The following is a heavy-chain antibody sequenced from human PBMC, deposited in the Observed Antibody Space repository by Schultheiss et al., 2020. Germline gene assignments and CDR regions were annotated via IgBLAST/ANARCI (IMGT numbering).Heavy chain of an antibody. CDR3: ARDPSGYYGMDV. CDR2: IYYSGST. Sequence: SQTLSLTCTVSGGSISSGGYYWNWIRQHPGKGLEWIGYIYYSGSTYYNPSLKSRVTISVDTSKNQFSLKLSSVTAADTAVYYCARDPSGYYGMDVWGQGTTVTVSS. D-gene: IGHD1-1*01. J-gene: IGHJ6*02. V-gene: IGHV4-31*03. CDR1: GGSISSGGYY.